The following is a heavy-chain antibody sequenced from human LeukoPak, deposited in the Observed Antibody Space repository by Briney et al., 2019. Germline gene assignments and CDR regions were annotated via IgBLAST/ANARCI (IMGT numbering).Heavy chain of an antibody. CDR2: IHSGGTI. Sequence: GGSLRLSCAASGFTVSSNYMSWVRQAPGRGLEWVSVIHSGGTIYYADPVKGRFTISRDNSKDTLYLQMNSLRADDTAVYYCARDLIGGWPFDYWGQGTLVTVSS. V-gene: IGHV3-66*01. D-gene: IGHD6-19*01. CDR3: ARDLIGGWPFDY. CDR1: GFTVSSNY. J-gene: IGHJ4*02.